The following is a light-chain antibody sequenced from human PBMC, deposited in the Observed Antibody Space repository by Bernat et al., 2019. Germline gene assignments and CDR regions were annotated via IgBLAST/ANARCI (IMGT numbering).Light chain of an antibody. CDR2: EVS. Sequence: QSALTQPPSASGSPGQSVTISCTGTISDVGGHNYVSWYQQHPGKAPKLIIYEVSKRPSGVPDRFSGSKSGDTASLTVSGLQAEDDADYYCSSYGGSNNLYVFGTGTKVTV. V-gene: IGLV2-8*01. CDR1: ISDVGGHNY. J-gene: IGLJ1*01. CDR3: SSYGGSNNLYV.